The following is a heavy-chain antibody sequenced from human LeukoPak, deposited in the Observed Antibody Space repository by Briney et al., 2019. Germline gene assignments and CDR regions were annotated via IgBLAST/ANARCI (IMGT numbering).Heavy chain of an antibody. CDR1: GFTFSGYI. V-gene: IGHV3-48*04. CDR2: IGTSGNTI. Sequence: PGESLRLSCAASGFTFSGYIMNWVRQAPGKGLEWVSFIGTSGNTIYYADSVKGRFTVSRDNAKNSLYLQMSSLRAEDTAVYYCARDRWLDYWGQGTLVTVSS. D-gene: IGHD4-23*01. J-gene: IGHJ4*02. CDR3: ARDRWLDY.